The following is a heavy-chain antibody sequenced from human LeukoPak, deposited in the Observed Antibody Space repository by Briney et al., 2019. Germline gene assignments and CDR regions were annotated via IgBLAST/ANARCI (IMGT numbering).Heavy chain of an antibody. CDR3: VPSYGDYEDFQH. J-gene: IGHJ1*01. D-gene: IGHD4-17*01. Sequence: ASVKVSCKASGYTFTGYYTHWVRQAPGQGLEWMGWVNPNSGGTNYAQKFQGRVTMTRDTSISTAYMELSRLRSDDTAVYFCVPSYGDYEDFQHWGQGTLVAVSS. CDR2: VNPNSGGT. CDR1: GYTFTGYY. V-gene: IGHV1-2*02.